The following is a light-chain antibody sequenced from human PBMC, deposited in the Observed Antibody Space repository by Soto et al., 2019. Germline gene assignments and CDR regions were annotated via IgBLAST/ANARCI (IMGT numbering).Light chain of an antibody. J-gene: IGKJ3*01. CDR2: GTS. V-gene: IGKV3-20*01. Sequence: EIVLTQSPGTLSLSPGERATLSCTASQSVSSKYLAWYQQKPGQAPRVLIYGTSIRASGVPERFSGGGSGTDFTLTITRLEPEDFAVYYCQQYGSSLFTFGPGTKADFK. CDR3: QQYGSSLFT. CDR1: QSVSSKY.